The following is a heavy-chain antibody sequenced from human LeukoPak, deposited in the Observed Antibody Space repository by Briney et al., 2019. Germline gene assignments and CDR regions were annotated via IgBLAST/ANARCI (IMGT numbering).Heavy chain of an antibody. J-gene: IGHJ4*02. CDR1: GGSFSGYY. Sequence: PSETLSLTCAVYGGSFSGYYWSWVRQAPGKGLEWVSAISGSGGSTYYADSVKGRFTISRDNSKNTLYLQMNSLRAEDTAVYYCAKDQRVGHCSGGSCYVVSDFDYWGQGTLVTVSS. CDR2: ISGSGGST. D-gene: IGHD2-15*01. CDR3: AKDQRVGHCSGGSCYVVSDFDY. V-gene: IGHV3-23*01.